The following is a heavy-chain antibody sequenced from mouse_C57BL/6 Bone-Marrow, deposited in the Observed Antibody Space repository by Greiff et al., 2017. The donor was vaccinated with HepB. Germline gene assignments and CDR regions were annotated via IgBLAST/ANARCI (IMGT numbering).Heavy chain of an antibody. CDR3: AREDYGSSGGY. Sequence: QVQLQQSGPELVKPGASLKISCNASGYAFSISWMNWVKQRPGKRLEWIGRIYPVDGDTNYNGQFTGTSPLTADNSSSTAYMQLSSLTSEASAVYFCAREDYGSSGGYWGQGTTLTVSS. D-gene: IGHD1-1*01. V-gene: IGHV1-82*01. CDR1: GYAFSISW. J-gene: IGHJ2*01. CDR2: IYPVDGDT.